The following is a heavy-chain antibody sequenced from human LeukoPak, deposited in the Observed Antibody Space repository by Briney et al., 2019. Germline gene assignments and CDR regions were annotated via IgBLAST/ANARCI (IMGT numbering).Heavy chain of an antibody. V-gene: IGHV4-59*01. CDR1: GGSISSYY. CDR2: IYYSGST. CDR3: ATGGFSSGTFDY. Sequence: PSETLSLTCTVSGGSISSYYWSWIRQPPGKGLEWIGYIYYSGSTNYNPSLKSRVTISVDTSKNQFSLKLSSVTAADTAVYYCATGGFSSGTFDYWGQGTLVTVSS. J-gene: IGHJ4*02. D-gene: IGHD6-25*01.